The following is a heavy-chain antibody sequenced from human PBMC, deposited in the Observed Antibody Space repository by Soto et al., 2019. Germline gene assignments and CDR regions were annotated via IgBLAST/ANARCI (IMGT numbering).Heavy chain of an antibody. CDR2: ISSSSTI. Sequence: GGSLRLSCAASGFTFSSYSMNWVRQAPGKGLEWVSYISSSSTIYYADSVKGRFTISRDNAKNSLYLQMNSLRDEDTAVCYCAREAWWELPPPYYGMDVWGPGTTVTVSS. CDR1: GFTFSSYS. D-gene: IGHD1-26*01. J-gene: IGHJ6*02. V-gene: IGHV3-48*02. CDR3: AREAWWELPPPYYGMDV.